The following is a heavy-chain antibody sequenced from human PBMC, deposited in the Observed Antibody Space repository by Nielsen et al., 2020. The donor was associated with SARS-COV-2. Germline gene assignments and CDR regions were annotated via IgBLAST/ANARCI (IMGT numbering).Heavy chain of an antibody. CDR2: INPNSGGT. Sequence: WVRQAPGQGLEWMGRINPNSGGTNYAQKFQGRVTMTRDTSTSTAYMELRSLRSDDTAAYYCARGGGYCSGGSCYGFGFFDYWGQGTLVTVSS. V-gene: IGHV1-2*06. CDR3: ARGGGYCSGGSCYGFGFFDY. D-gene: IGHD2-15*01. J-gene: IGHJ4*02.